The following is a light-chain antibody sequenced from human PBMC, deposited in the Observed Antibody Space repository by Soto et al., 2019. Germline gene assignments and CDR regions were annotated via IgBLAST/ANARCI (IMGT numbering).Light chain of an antibody. V-gene: IGKV3-20*01. CDR3: QQYGSSPQT. CDR2: HAS. Sequence: EIVLTQSPGTLSLSPGERATLSCRASQGVASRYLAWYQQKPGQAPRLLIYHASSRAIGIPVRFSGSGSGTDFTLTITRLEPEDFAVYYCQQYGSSPQTFGQGTKVEVK. J-gene: IGKJ1*01. CDR1: QGVASRY.